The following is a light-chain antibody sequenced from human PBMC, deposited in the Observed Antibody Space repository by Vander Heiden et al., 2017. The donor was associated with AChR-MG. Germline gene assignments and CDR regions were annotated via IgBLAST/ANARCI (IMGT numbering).Light chain of an antibody. V-gene: IGLV1-47*02. CDR3: SACDDSMSDHVV. J-gene: IGLJ2*01. Sequence: QSVLTQPPSASGTPAQRVTVSCSGSSSNSGSNYVYWYQQLPGTAPKLLIYSNDQRPSGVPDRFSGSKSGTSASPAISGLRSEDEADDYCSACDDSMSDHVVFGGGTKLTVL. CDR2: SND. CDR1: SSNSGSNY.